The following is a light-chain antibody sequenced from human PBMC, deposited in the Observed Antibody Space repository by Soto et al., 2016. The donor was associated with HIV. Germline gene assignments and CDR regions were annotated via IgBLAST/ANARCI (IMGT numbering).Light chain of an antibody. Sequence: SYEVTQPPSVSVSPGQTANITCSGDLLGNKYVCWYQQKPGQSPILVIYQDYKRPSGIPERFSGSNSGNTATLTISGTQAMDEADYYCQAWDSGTVIFGGGTKLTVL. V-gene: IGLV3-1*01. J-gene: IGLJ2*01. CDR2: QDY. CDR1: LLGNKY. CDR3: QAWDSGTVI.